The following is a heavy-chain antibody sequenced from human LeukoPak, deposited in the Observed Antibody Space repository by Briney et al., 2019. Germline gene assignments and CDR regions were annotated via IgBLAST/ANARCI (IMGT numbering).Heavy chain of an antibody. CDR1: GFTFDDYA. CDR3: AKGHREQGAYFDY. CDR2: ISWNSGSI. D-gene: IGHD1/OR15-1a*01. Sequence: GRSLRLSCAASGFTFDDYAMHWVRQAPGKGLEWVSGISWNSGSIGYADSVKGRFTISRDNAKNSLYLQMNSLRAEDTALYYSAKGHREQGAYFDYWGQGTLVTVSS. V-gene: IGHV3-9*01. J-gene: IGHJ4*02.